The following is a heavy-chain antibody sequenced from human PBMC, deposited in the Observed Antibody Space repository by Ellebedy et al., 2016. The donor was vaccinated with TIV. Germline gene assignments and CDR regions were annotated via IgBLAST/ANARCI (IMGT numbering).Heavy chain of an antibody. CDR1: GYTFTSYY. CDR2: INPSGGST. CDR3: ARDYPRPKKIRGDAFDI. D-gene: IGHD3-16*02. V-gene: IGHV1-46*01. Sequence: ASVKVSCKASGYTFTSYYMHWVRQAPGQGLEWMGIINPSGGSTSYAQKFQGRVTMTRDTSTSTVYMELSSLRSEDTAVYYCARDYPRPKKIRGDAFDIWGQGTMVTVSS. J-gene: IGHJ3*02.